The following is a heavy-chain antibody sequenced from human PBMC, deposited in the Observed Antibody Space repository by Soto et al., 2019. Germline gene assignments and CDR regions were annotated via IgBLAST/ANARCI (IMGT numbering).Heavy chain of an antibody. CDR1: GYMFTSYG. CDR2: ISAHNGNT. D-gene: IGHD3-22*01. V-gene: IGHV1-18*01. J-gene: IGHJ4*02. Sequence: ASVKVSCKASGYMFTSYGISWVRQAPGQGLEWMGWISAHNGNTKNAQKFQGRVTMTTDTSTSTAYMELRSLRSDDTAVYYCARSQSNYYDSSGYYSRDIYYFDYWGQGTLVTVSS. CDR3: ARSQSNYYDSSGYYSRDIYYFDY.